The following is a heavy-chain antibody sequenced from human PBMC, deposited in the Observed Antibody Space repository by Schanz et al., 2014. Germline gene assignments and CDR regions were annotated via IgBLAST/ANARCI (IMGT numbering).Heavy chain of an antibody. CDR2: ISDSGDTA. V-gene: IGHV3-23*01. CDR1: GFSVSSYA. CDR3: ARKMKLGVYGGKGHDSLDI. D-gene: IGHD4-17*01. Sequence: EVQMLQSGGGLVQPGGSLRLSCVISGFSVSSYAMSWVRQAPGKGLEWVSLISDSGDTAYYADSVKGRFTISRDNAKNSLYLQMNSLRAEDTAVYYCARKMKLGVYGGKGHDSLDIWGQGTMVTVSS. J-gene: IGHJ3*02.